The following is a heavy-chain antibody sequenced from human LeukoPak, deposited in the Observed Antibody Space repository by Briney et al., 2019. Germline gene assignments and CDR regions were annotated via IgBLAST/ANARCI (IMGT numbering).Heavy chain of an antibody. J-gene: IGHJ3*02. D-gene: IGHD1-26*01. CDR1: GFTVSSNY. Sequence: GSLRLSCAASGFTVSSNYMSWVRRAPGGGLEGGSGIFSGGSGGSTYYADSVKGRFTISRDNSKNTLYPQINGLRAEDTPVYYCARDSGSYYDACDIWGQGTMVTVSS. CDR3: ARDSGSYYDACDI. CDR2: IFSGGSGGST. V-gene: IGHV3-53*01.